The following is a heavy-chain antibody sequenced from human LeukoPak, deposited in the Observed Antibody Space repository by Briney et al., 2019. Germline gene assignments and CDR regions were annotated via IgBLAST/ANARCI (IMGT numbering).Heavy chain of an antibody. D-gene: IGHD1-26*01. J-gene: IGHJ4*02. V-gene: IGHV4-59*01. CDR1: GGSISSYY. CDR3: AGGPTKELLLYY. CDR2: IYYSGST. Sequence: SETLSLTCTVSGGSISSYYWSWIRQPPGKGLEWIGYIYYSGSTNYNPSLKSRVTISVDTSKNQFSLKLSSVTAADTAVYYCAGGPTKELLLYYWGQGTLVTVSS.